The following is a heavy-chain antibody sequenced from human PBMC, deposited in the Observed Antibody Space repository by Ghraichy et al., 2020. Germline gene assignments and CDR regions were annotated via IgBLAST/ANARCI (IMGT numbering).Heavy chain of an antibody. CDR3: AREAGYSPYFDL. Sequence: SETLSLTCTVSGGSISSYYWSWIRQPPGKGLEWIGYIYYSGSTNYNPSLKSRVTISVDTSKNQFSLKLSSVTAADTAVYYCAREAGYSPYFDLWGRGTLVTVSS. D-gene: IGHD5-18*01. J-gene: IGHJ2*01. CDR1: GGSISSYY. V-gene: IGHV4-59*01. CDR2: IYYSGST.